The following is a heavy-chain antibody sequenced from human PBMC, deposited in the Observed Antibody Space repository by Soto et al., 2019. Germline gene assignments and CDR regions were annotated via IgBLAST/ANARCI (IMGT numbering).Heavy chain of an antibody. D-gene: IGHD5-18*01. Sequence: SVKVSCKASGGTFSSYAISWVRQAPGQGLEWMGGIIPIFGTANYAQKFQGRVTITADESTSTAYMELSSLRSEDTAVYYCARMVQRDTAMVSWYYYVLDFSGQGSSVIGSS. V-gene: IGHV1-69*13. CDR3: ARMVQRDTAMVSWYYYVLDF. CDR2: IIPIFGTA. J-gene: IGHJ6*02. CDR1: GGTFSSYA.